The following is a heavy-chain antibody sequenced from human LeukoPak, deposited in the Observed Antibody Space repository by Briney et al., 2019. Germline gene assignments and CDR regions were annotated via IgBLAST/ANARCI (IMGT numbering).Heavy chain of an antibody. CDR1: GFTFRSYE. CDR3: ARTLPGNWFDP. J-gene: IGHJ5*02. CDR2: ISTSGSTI. D-gene: IGHD3-10*01. Sequence: GGSLRLSCAASGFTFRSYEMNWVRQAPGKGLEWVSYISTSGSTIYYADSVKGRSTISRDNAKNSLYLQMNNLRAEDTAVYYCARTLPGNWFDPWGQGTLVAVSS. V-gene: IGHV3-48*03.